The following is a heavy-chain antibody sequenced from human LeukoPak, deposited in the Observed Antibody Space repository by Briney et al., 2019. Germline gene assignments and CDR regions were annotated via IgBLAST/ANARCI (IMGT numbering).Heavy chain of an antibody. V-gene: IGHV1-46*01. J-gene: IGHJ4*02. CDR1: GYTFTSYY. Sequence: GAPVKVSCKASGYTFTSYYMHWVRQAPGQGLEWMGIINPSGGSTSYAQKFQGRVTMTRVTSTSTVYMELSSLRSEDTAVYYCARASLDLRLGYWGQGTLVTVSS. CDR3: ARASLDLRLGY. D-gene: IGHD2-2*01. CDR2: INPSGGST.